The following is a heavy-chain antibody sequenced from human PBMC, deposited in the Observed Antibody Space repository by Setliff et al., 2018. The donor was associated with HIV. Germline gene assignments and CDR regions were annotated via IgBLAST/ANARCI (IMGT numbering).Heavy chain of an antibody. CDR3: AREHCSGGSCNGFDI. D-gene: IGHD2-15*01. J-gene: IGHJ3*02. CDR1: GGSISASY. CDR2: IYISGTT. Sequence: ETLSLTCTVSGGSISASYWNWIRQPPGKGLEWIAYIYISGTTNYNPSLKSRVTISLDTSRDQFSLKLGSVTAADTAMYYCAREHCSGGSCNGFDIWGQGTMVTVSS. V-gene: IGHV4-4*09.